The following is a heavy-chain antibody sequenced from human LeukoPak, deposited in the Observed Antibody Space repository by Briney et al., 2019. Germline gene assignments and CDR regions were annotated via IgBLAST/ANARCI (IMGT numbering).Heavy chain of an antibody. D-gene: IGHD2-15*01. J-gene: IGHJ5*02. CDR2: IYYSGST. CDR3: ARDGCSGGSCLNWFDP. CDR1: GGSISSSSYY. V-gene: IGHV4-39*07. Sequence: SETLSPTCTVSGGSISSSSYYWGWIRQPPGKGLEWIGSIYYSGSTYYNPSLKSRVTISVDTPKNQFSLKLSSVTAADTAVYYCARDGCSGGSCLNWFDPWGQGTLVTVSS.